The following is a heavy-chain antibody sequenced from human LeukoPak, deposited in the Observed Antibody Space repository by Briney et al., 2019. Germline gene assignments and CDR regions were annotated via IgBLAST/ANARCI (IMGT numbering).Heavy chain of an antibody. CDR2: IKEDVSEK. V-gene: IGHV3-7*05. D-gene: IGHD6-13*01. J-gene: IGHJ4*02. CDR1: GFTFSNYW. Sequence: GRSLRLSCASSGFTFSNYWMSWVRQAPGKGLEWVANIKEDVSEKDYVDSVKGRFTSSRDNAKNSLYLQMNSLRAEDTAIYYCARDWGAAGLWDYWGQGTLVTVSS. CDR3: ARDWGAAGLWDY.